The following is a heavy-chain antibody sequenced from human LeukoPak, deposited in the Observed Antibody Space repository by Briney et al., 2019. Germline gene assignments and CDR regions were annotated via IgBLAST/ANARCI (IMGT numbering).Heavy chain of an antibody. CDR3: AKVGIAVAGTGWYFDL. Sequence: GGSLRLSCAASGFTFSSYGMHWVRQAPGKGLEWVAVISYDGSNKYYADSVKGRFTISRDNSKNTLYLQMNSLRAEDTAVYYCAKVGIAVAGTGWYFDLWGRGSLVTVSS. J-gene: IGHJ2*01. D-gene: IGHD6-19*01. CDR1: GFTFSSYG. CDR2: ISYDGSNK. V-gene: IGHV3-30*18.